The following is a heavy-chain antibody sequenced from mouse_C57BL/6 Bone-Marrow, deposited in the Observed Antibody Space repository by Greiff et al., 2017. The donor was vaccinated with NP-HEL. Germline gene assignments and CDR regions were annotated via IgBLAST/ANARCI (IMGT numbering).Heavy chain of an antibody. CDR3: ARYSSYAMDY. Sequence: VKQRTGQGLEWIGEIYPRSGNTYYNEKFKGKATLTADKSSSTAYMELRSLTSEDSAVYFCARYSSYAMDYWGQGTSVTVSS. J-gene: IGHJ4*01. CDR2: IYPRSGNT. V-gene: IGHV1-81*01. D-gene: IGHD2-5*01.